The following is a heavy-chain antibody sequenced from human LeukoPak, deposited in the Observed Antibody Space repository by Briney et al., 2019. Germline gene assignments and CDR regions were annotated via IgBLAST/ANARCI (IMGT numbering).Heavy chain of an antibody. V-gene: IGHV1-2*02. CDR3: ARDIVVVAAAEGFDP. D-gene: IGHD2-2*01. CDR1: GYTFTGYY. J-gene: IGHJ5*02. Sequence: ASVKVSCKASGYTFTGYYMHWVRQAPGQGLEWMGWINPNSGGTNYAQKFQGRVTMTRDTSTSTAYMELSRLRSDDTAVYYCARDIVVVAAAEGFDPWGQGTLVTVSS. CDR2: INPNSGGT.